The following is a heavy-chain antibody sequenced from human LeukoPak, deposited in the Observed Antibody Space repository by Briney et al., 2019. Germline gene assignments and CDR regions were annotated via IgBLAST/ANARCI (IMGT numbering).Heavy chain of an antibody. D-gene: IGHD3-10*01. CDR2: IYTTGSS. Sequence: PSETLSLTCTVSGGSISGINYYWTWIRQPAGKGLERIGRIYTTGSSNYNPSLKSRVTISVDTSNNQFSLKLSSVTAADTAVYYCARVSPSGVWDVWGQGTTVTVSS. CDR3: ARVSPSGVWDV. J-gene: IGHJ6*02. CDR1: GGSISGINYY. V-gene: IGHV4-61*02.